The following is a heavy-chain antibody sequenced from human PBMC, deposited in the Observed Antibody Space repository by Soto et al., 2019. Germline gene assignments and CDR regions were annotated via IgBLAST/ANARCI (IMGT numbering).Heavy chain of an antibody. CDR3: ASCPEATSIFGVVTHYYYYYMDV. V-gene: IGHV3-48*01. Sequence: GGSLRLSCAASGFTFSSYSMNWVRQAPGKGLEWVSYISSSSSTIYYAESVQGRFTISRDNAKNSLYLQMNSLRAEDTAVYYCASCPEATSIFGVVTHYYYYYMDVWGKGTTVTVSS. J-gene: IGHJ6*03. CDR1: GFTFSSYS. CDR2: ISSSSSTI. D-gene: IGHD3-3*01.